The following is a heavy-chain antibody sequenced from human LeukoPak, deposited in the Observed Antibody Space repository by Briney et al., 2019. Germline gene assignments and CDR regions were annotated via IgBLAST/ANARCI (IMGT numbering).Heavy chain of an antibody. CDR1: GFTFSSYA. CDR3: ASMGYGDY. J-gene: IGHJ4*02. CDR2: IYSGGST. V-gene: IGHV3-66*01. Sequence: GGSLRLSCAASGFTFSSYAMSWVRQAPGKGLEWVSVIYSGGSTYYADSVKGRFTISRDNSKNTLYLQMNSLRAEDTAVYYCASMGYGDYWGQGTLVTVSS. D-gene: IGHD5-12*01.